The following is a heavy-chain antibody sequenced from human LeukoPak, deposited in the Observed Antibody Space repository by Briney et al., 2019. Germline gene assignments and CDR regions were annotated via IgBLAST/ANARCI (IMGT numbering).Heavy chain of an antibody. CDR3: ARGEYSYGTPFDY. Sequence: GASVTVSCTASGYTFTSYYMHWVRQAPGQGLEWMGIINPSGGSTSYAQKFQGRVTMTRATSTSTVYMELSSLRSEDTAVYYCARGEYSYGTPFDYWGQGTLVTVSS. CDR2: INPSGGST. V-gene: IGHV1-46*01. CDR1: GYTFTSYY. J-gene: IGHJ4*02. D-gene: IGHD5-18*01.